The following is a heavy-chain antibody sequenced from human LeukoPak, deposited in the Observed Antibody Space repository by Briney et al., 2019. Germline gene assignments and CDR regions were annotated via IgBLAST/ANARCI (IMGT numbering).Heavy chain of an antibody. CDR1: GGSFSGYY. D-gene: IGHD3-3*01. V-gene: IGHV4-34*01. CDR2: INHSGST. J-gene: IGHJ4*02. Sequence: KASETLSLTCAVYGGSFSGYYWSWIRQPPGKGLEWIGEINHSGSTNYNPSLKSRVTISVDTSKNQFSLKLSSVTAADTAVYYCARARLLSITIFGVVIWYFDYWGQGTLVTVSS. CDR3: ARARLLSITIFGVVIWYFDY.